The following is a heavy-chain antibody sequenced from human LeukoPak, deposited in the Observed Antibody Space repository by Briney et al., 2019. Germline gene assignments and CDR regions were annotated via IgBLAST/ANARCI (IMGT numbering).Heavy chain of an antibody. CDR2: IDAGATST. D-gene: IGHD2-21*02. Sequence: GGSLRLSCAASGFPVNKYEMHWVRQAPGKGLEWVSYIDAGATSTNYADSVWGRFTLSRDNAQNSVHLQMNSLRDEDTAIYYCVRGRLLRSTKYFDYWGQGALVTVSS. CDR3: VRGRLLRSTKYFDY. J-gene: IGHJ4*02. CDR1: GFPVNKYE. V-gene: IGHV3-48*03.